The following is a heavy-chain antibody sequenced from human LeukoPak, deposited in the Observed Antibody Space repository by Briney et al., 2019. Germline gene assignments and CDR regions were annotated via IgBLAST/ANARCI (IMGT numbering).Heavy chain of an antibody. D-gene: IGHD6-19*01. Sequence: PGGSLRLSCAASGFTFSSYGMNWVRQAPGKGLEWVSYISPSSSTIYYADSGKGRFTISRDNAKNSLYLQMNSLRAEDTAVYYCAREHTPFGSGCTAAYWGQRTLVTVSS. CDR3: AREHTPFGSGCTAAY. V-gene: IGHV3-48*01. CDR1: GFTFSSYG. J-gene: IGHJ4*02. CDR2: ISPSSSTI.